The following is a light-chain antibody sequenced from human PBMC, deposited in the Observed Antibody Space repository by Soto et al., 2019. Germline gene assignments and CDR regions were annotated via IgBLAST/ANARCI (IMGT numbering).Light chain of an antibody. CDR2: DVS. CDR1: QSVAAS. Sequence: DIQMTQSPSTLSASVGDSVTITCRASQSVAASLAWYQQKPGEAPKLLIYDVSNLETGVPSRFSGSGSGTEFSITIRSLQPDDFASYYCQQYDYSRTFGQGTKVEIK. V-gene: IGKV1-5*01. CDR3: QQYDYSRT. J-gene: IGKJ1*01.